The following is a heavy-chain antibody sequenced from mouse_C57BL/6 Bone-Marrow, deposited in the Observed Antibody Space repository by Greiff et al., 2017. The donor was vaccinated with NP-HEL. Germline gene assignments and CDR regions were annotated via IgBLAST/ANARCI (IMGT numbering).Heavy chain of an antibody. CDR2: IRSKSNNYAT. D-gene: IGHD2-4*01. V-gene: IGHV10-1*01. Sequence: EVQLVESGGGLVQPKGSLKLSCAASGFSFNTYAMNWVRQAPGKCLEWVARIRSKSNNYATYYPASVKDSFTISLDDSESMLYLQMNNLKTEDTAMYYCVRGGLRRRGYYFDYWGQGTTLTVSS. J-gene: IGHJ2*01. CDR3: VRGGLRRRGYYFDY. CDR1: GFSFNTYA.